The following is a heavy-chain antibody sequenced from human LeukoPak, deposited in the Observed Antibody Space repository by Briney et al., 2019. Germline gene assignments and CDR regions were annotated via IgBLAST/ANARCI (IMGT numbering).Heavy chain of an antibody. CDR2: ISYSPST. CDR1: GGSIGSADYY. V-gene: IGHV4-30-4*01. CDR3: ARDRDVDTAMVDFDC. J-gene: IGHJ4*02. D-gene: IGHD5-18*01. Sequence: SQTLSLTWTVAGGSIGSADYYWSWIRQPPGRGLDGFGHISYSPSTFYTPSLQSRVTISLDTSKNQFSLKLSSVTAAETAVYYCARDRDVDTAMVDFDCWGQGTLVTVSS.